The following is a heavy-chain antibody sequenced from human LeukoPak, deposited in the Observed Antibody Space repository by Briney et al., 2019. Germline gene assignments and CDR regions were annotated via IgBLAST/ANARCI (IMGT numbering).Heavy chain of an antibody. CDR1: GGSVSSGTYY. Sequence: PSQTLSLTCTVSGGSVSSGTYYWTWIRQPAGKGLEWIGRIYTSGSTNFDPSLKSRVSISLDTSQNQFSLKLSSVTAADTAVYYCARGYSYGPYYYYYYMDVWGKGTTVTVSS. D-gene: IGHD5-18*01. CDR3: ARGYSYGPYYYYYYMDV. CDR2: IYTSGST. V-gene: IGHV4-61*02. J-gene: IGHJ6*03.